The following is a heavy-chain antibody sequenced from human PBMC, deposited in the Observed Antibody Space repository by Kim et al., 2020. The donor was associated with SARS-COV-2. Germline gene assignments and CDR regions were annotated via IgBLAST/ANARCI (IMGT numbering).Heavy chain of an antibody. J-gene: IGHJ4*02. CDR2: IYYSGST. CDR1: GGSISSGGYY. D-gene: IGHD3-22*01. Sequence: SETLSLTCTVSGGSISSGGYYWSWSRQHPGKGLEWIGYIYYSGSTYYNPSLKSRVTISGDTSKNQFSLKLSSVTAADTAVYYCARYYYDSSGYYPNYFDYWGQGTLVTVSS. V-gene: IGHV4-31*03. CDR3: ARYYYDSSGYYPNYFDY.